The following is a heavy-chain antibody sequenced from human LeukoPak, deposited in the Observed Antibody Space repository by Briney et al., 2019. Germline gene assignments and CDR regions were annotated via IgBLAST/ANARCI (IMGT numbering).Heavy chain of an antibody. Sequence: PGGSLRLSCVASGFTFSYYGMHWVRQAPGKGLEWVAFIWYDGSNEYYAESVKGRFTISRDNSKNTLYLQMNSLRVEDTAAYYCAKIEGKYQLANIPDSWGQGTLVTVSS. CDR3: AKIEGKYQLANIPDS. D-gene: IGHD2-2*01. CDR1: GFTFSYYG. V-gene: IGHV3-30*02. CDR2: IWYDGSNE. J-gene: IGHJ4*02.